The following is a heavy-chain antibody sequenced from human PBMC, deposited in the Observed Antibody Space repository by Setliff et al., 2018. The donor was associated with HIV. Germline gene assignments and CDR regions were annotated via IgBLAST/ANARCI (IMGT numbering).Heavy chain of an antibody. CDR3: ASSAGAVPTTAPYGDYYYYFYMDV. V-gene: IGHV1-69*05. CDR2: IIPIFGTP. J-gene: IGHJ6*03. Sequence: SVKVSCKASGGIFSRFAFSWVRQAPGQGLEWMGGIIPIFGTPNYAQKFQGRATITTDESTNTVYMELYSLTSEDTAIYYCASSAGAVPTTAPYGDYYYYFYMDVWGKGTTVTVS. D-gene: IGHD1-1*01. CDR1: GGIFSRFA.